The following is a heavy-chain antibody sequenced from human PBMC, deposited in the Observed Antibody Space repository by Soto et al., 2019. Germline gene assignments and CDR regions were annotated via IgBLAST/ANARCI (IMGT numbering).Heavy chain of an antibody. CDR3: ARDSDDSSGYSFDY. CDR1: GFTFSINA. CDR2: ISANGQGI. D-gene: IGHD3-22*01. V-gene: IGHV3-23*01. Sequence: PGGSLRLSCAASGFTFSINAMSWVRQAPGKGLEWVSAISANGQGIYYADSVRGRFTISRDNSKNTVFLHMDSLRAEDTAVYYCARDSDDSSGYSFDYWGQGTLVTVSS. J-gene: IGHJ4*02.